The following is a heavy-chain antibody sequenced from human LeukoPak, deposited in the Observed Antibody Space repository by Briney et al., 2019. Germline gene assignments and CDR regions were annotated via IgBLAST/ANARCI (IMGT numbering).Heavy chain of an antibody. CDR3: ARVSYSSSSLYYYYYYMDV. J-gene: IGHJ6*03. Sequence: PGGSLRLSCAASGFTVSSNYMSWVRQAPGKGPEWVSVIYSGGSTYYADSVKGRFTISRDSSKNTLYLQMNSVRAEDTAVYYCARVSYSSSSLYYYYYYMDVWGKGTTVTVSS. CDR1: GFTVSSNY. V-gene: IGHV3-66*02. CDR2: IYSGGST. D-gene: IGHD6-6*01.